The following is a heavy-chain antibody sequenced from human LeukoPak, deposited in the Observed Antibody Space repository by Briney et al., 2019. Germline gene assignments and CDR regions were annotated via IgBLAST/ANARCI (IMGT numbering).Heavy chain of an antibody. CDR3: LRGDRRDY. CDR1: GFTFNTYS. J-gene: IGHJ4*02. CDR2: I. Sequence: GGSLRLSCEASGFTFNTYSMNWARQAPGKGLEWVSSIFYADSVKGRFIISRDNAKDSLYLQMNSLRVEDTAVYYCLRGDRRDYWGQGTLVTVSS. V-gene: IGHV3-21*06.